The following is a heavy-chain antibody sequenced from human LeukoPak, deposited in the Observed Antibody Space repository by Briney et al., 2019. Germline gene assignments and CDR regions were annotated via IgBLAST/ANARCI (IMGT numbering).Heavy chain of an antibody. D-gene: IGHD2-8*01. CDR1: GGSISSYY. CDR3: AREWSSYMDV. Sequence: SETLSLTCTVSGGSISSYYWSWIRQPPGKGLEWIGYIYYSGSTNYSPSLKSRVTISVDTSKNQFSLKLSSVTAADTAVYYCAREWSSYMDVWGKGTTVTVSS. J-gene: IGHJ6*03. V-gene: IGHV4-59*01. CDR2: IYYSGST.